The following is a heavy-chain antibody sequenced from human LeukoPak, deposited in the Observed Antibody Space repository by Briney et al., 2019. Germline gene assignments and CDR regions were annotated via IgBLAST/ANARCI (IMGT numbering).Heavy chain of an antibody. CDR3: ARDSILLWFGTHFDY. J-gene: IGHJ4*02. V-gene: IGHV3-48*03. Sequence: GGSLRLSCAASGFIFSTYEMNWVRQAPGKGLEWVSYISSSGRTIYYADSVKGRFTISRDNAKNSLYLQMNSLRAEDTAVYYCARDSILLWFGTHFDYWGQGTPVTVSS. CDR2: ISSSGRTI. D-gene: IGHD3-10*01. CDR1: GFIFSTYE.